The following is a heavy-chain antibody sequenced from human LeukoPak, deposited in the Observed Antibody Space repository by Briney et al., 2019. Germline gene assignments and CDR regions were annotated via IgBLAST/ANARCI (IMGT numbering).Heavy chain of an antibody. D-gene: IGHD2-2*01. Sequence: PGGSLRLSCAASGFTFSSYGMHWVRQAPGKGLEWVSVISYDGSNKYYADSVKGRFTISRDNSKNTLYLQMNSLRAEDTAVYYCAKEGHCSSTICYFYYYYYGMDGWGQGTTVAVSS. J-gene: IGHJ6*02. CDR3: AKEGHCSSTICYFYYYYYGMDG. CDR1: GFTFSSYG. V-gene: IGHV3-30*18. CDR2: ISYDGSNK.